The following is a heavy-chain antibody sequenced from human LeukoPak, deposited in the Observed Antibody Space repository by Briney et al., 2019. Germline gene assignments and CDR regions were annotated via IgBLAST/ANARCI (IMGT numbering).Heavy chain of an antibody. CDR3: ARERTGIADN. CDR1: GVSISSYY. D-gene: IGHD6-13*01. J-gene: IGHJ4*02. V-gene: IGHV4-59*01. CDR2: IYYSGST. Sequence: PWETLCLSCAVSGVSISSYYMSWIRQPPGKGLEWIGYIYYSGSTNYNPSLKSRVTISVDTSKNQFSMKLSSVTAADTAVYYCARERTGIADNWGQGTLVTVSS.